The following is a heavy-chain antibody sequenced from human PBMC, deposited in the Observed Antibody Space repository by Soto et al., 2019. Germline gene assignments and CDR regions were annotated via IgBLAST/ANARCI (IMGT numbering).Heavy chain of an antibody. J-gene: IGHJ5*02. CDR2: FDPEDGET. V-gene: IGHV1-24*01. Sequence: GASVKVSCKVSGYTLTELSMHWVRQAPGKGLEWMGGFDPEDGETIYAQKFQGRVTMTEDTSTDTAYMELSSLRSEDTAVYYCATAILYGAKDWFDPWGQGTLVTVSS. CDR1: GYTLTELS. D-gene: IGHD4-17*01. CDR3: ATAILYGAKDWFDP.